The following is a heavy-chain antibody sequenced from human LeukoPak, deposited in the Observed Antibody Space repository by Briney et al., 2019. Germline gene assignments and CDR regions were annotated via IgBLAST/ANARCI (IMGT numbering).Heavy chain of an antibody. CDR3: ARLYCRGGNCYSYFDS. D-gene: IGHD2-15*01. CDR2: IYSNGAT. J-gene: IGHJ4*02. CDR1: GGSMNDYY. Sequence: PSETLSLTCAVSGGSMNDYYWYWIRQPAGKGLECIGRIYSNGATNYNPSLKSRITMSVDTSKNQFSLTLNSVTAADTAVFYCARLYCRGGNCYSYFDSWGRGTPVTVSS. V-gene: IGHV4-4*07.